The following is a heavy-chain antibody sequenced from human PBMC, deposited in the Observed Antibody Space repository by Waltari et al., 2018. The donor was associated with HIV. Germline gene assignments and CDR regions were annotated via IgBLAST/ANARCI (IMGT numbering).Heavy chain of an antibody. Sequence: QLQLQESGPGLVKPSETLSLTCTVYGGSVTSITYYWGWIRQAPGRGLEWIGAISYSGSAYYNPSLESRVTISLDTSKNQFSLKLQSVTAADTAVYYCAGAPNGDFSWLDPWGQGTLVTVSS. V-gene: IGHV4-39*07. J-gene: IGHJ5*02. CDR2: ISYSGSA. CDR3: AGAPNGDFSWLDP. D-gene: IGHD4-17*01. CDR1: GGSVTSITYY.